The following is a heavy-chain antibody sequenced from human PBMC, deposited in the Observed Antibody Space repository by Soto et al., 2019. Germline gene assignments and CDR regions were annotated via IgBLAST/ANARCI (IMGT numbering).Heavy chain of an antibody. CDR3: AKAGSGAFDI. J-gene: IGHJ3*02. D-gene: IGHD3-10*01. Sequence: GGSLRLSCAASGFTFDDYAMHWVRQAPGKGLEWVSGISWNSGSIGYADSVRGRFTISRDNAKNSLYLQMNSLRAEDTALYYCAKAGSGAFDIWGQGTMVTVSS. CDR1: GFTFDDYA. V-gene: IGHV3-9*01. CDR2: ISWNSGSI.